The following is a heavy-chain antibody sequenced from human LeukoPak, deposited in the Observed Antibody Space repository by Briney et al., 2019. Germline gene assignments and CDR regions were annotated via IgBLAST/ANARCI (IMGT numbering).Heavy chain of an antibody. J-gene: IGHJ1*01. CDR3: ARGQWRPTRAEYFQH. CDR2: IWYDGSNK. V-gene: IGHV3-33*01. D-gene: IGHD6-19*01. Sequence: PGGSLRLSCAASGFTFSSYGMHWVRQAPGKGLEWVAVIWYDGSNKYYADSVKGRFTISRDNSKNTLYLQMNSLRAEDTAVYYCARGQWRPTRAEYFQHWGQGTLVTVSS. CDR1: GFTFSSYG.